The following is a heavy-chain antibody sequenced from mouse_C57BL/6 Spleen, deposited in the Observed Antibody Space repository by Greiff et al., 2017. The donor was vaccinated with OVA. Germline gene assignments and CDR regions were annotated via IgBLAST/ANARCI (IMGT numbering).Heavy chain of an antibody. D-gene: IGHD1-1*01. Sequence: VQLKQSGAELVKPGASVKLSCTASGFNIKDYYMHWVKQRTEQGLEWIGRIDPEDGETKYAPKFQGKATITADTSSNTAYLQLSSLTSEDTAVYYCALYYGSSGFAYWGQGTLVTVSA. J-gene: IGHJ3*01. CDR1: GFNIKDYY. CDR3: ALYYGSSGFAY. CDR2: IDPEDGET. V-gene: IGHV14-2*01.